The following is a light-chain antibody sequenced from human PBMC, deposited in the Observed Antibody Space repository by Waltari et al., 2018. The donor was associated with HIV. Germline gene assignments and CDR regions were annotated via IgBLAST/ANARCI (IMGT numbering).Light chain of an antibody. Sequence: ETVMTQSPGTLSASPGERVALSCRASQSVDNKLAWYQQKPGQSPRLLVYDASTGAAGIPDRFSGSGSGTQFTLTITGLQSEDCAVYYCQQYLNWPPHTFGQGTKLEIK. CDR2: DAS. J-gene: IGKJ2*01. V-gene: IGKV3-15*01. CDR3: QQYLNWPPHT. CDR1: QSVDNK.